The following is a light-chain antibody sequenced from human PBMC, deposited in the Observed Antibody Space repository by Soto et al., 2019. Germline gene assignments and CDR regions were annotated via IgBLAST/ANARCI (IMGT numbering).Light chain of an antibody. J-gene: IGKJ2*01. V-gene: IGKV3-15*01. Sequence: EIVRTQSPATLSVSPGERATLSCRTRQSVGGNLAWYQQNPGQAPRLLIYGAFIRAPGFPVTFRGTGSGSEFTLTIGSLQSEDGALCYCQEYDKWPYTFRQATNSEIQ. CDR1: QSVGGN. CDR2: GAF. CDR3: QEYDKWPYT.